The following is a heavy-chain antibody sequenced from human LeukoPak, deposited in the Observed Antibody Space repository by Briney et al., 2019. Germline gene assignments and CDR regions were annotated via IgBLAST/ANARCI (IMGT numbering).Heavy chain of an antibody. D-gene: IGHD1-26*01. J-gene: IGHJ6*03. CDR2: ISSSSSYI. V-gene: IGHV3-21*01. Sequence: PGGSLRLSCAASGFTFSSYSMNWVRQAPGKGLEWVSSISSSSSYIYYADSVKGRFTISRDNAKNSLYLQMNSLRAEDTAVYYCARYPRGLGYYYYYMDVWGKGTTVTISS. CDR1: GFTFSSYS. CDR3: ARYPRGLGYYYYYMDV.